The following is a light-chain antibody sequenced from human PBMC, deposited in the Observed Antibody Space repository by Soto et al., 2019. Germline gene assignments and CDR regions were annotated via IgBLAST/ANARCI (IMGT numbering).Light chain of an antibody. CDR1: QSISNY. CDR3: QQSFTSPRT. CDR2: AAT. V-gene: IGKV1-39*01. Sequence: DIPMTQSPSSLSASVGDRVTITCRASQSISNYLNWYQQKPGKAPNLLIYAATSVQTGVPSRFSGSGSGTNFTITITSLRPEDFATYYCQQSFTSPRTFGQGTNLDIK. J-gene: IGKJ2*01.